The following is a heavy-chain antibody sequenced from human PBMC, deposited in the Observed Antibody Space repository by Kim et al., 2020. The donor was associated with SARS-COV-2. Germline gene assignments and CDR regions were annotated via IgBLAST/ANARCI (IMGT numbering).Heavy chain of an antibody. V-gene: IGHV1-46*01. J-gene: IGHJ4*02. Sequence: AQKFQGRVTMTRDTSTSTVYMELSSLRSEDTAVYYCARALYDSSGYYFDYWGQGTLVTVSS. D-gene: IGHD3-22*01. CDR3: ARALYDSSGYYFDY.